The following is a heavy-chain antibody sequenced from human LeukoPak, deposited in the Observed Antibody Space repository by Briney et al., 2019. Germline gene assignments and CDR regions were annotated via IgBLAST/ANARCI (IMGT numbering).Heavy chain of an antibody. CDR3: ARRVYCTGGACRNWYFDL. J-gene: IGHJ2*01. CDR2: IYYDGRT. Sequence: PSETLSLTCNVSGGSISSTTYYWGWIRQPPGKGLEWIGSIYYDGRTYYNPSLQSRLTISVDTSKNQLSLRLSSVTAADTAVYYCARRVYCTGGACRNWYFDLWGRGTLVTVSS. CDR1: GGSISSTTYY. D-gene: IGHD2-8*02. V-gene: IGHV4-39*01.